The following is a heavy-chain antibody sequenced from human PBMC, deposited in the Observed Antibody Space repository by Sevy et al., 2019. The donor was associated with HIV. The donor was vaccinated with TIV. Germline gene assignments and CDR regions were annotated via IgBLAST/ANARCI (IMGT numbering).Heavy chain of an antibody. V-gene: IGHV4-59*01. CDR1: GGSMSSYC. CDR3: ARDIMVRDVTRYYYYGMDV. CDR2: IYYSGST. Sequence: SETLSLTCTVSGGSMSSYCWSWIRQPPGKGLEWIGYIYYSGSTNYNPSLKSRVTISVDTSKNQFSLKLSSVTAADTAVYYCARDIMVRDVTRYYYYGMDVWGQETTVTVS. J-gene: IGHJ6*02. D-gene: IGHD3-10*01.